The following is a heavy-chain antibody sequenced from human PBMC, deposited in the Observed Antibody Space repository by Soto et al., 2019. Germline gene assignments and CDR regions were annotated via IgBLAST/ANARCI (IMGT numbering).Heavy chain of an antibody. CDR2: ISSTTNYI. V-gene: IGHV3-21*01. Sequence: GGSLRLSCAASGFTFTRYSMNWVRQAPGKGLEWVSSISSTTNYIYYADSMKGRFTVSRDNAKNSVYLEMNSLSAEDTAVYYCARESEELTSNFDYWGQGTLVTVSS. CDR3: ARESEELTSNFDY. CDR1: GFTFTRYS. D-gene: IGHD1-7*01. J-gene: IGHJ4*02.